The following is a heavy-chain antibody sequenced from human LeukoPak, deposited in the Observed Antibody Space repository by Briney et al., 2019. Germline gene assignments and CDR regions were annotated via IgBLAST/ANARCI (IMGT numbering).Heavy chain of an antibody. CDR3: ARDGYNSFDY. CDR1: GYSISSGYY. Sequence: SETLSLTCTVSGYSISSGYYWSWIRQPPGKGLEWIGYIYYSGSTNYNPSLKSRVTISVDTSKNQFSLKLSSVTAADTAVYYCARDGYNSFDYWGQGTLVTVSS. CDR2: IYYSGST. D-gene: IGHD5-24*01. J-gene: IGHJ4*02. V-gene: IGHV4-61*01.